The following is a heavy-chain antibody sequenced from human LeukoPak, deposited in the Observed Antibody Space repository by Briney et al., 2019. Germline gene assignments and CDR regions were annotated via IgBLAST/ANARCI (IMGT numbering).Heavy chain of an antibody. CDR2: TNSDETVT. D-gene: IGHD2-21*01. V-gene: IGHV3-74*01. J-gene: IGHJ4*02. CDR1: GFTFSTSW. Sequence: PGGSLRLSCAASGFTFSTSWMHWVRQPPGKGLVWVSRTNSDETVTTYADSVKGRFTISRDNAKNTLYLQMNSLRAEDTAVYYCARGVNGDSDFWGQGTLATVSS. CDR3: ARGVNGDSDF.